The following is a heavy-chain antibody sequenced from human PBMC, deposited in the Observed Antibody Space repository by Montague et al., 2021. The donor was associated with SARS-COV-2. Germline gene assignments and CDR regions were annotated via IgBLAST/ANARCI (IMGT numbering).Heavy chain of an antibody. CDR2: ISSSSSYI. J-gene: IGHJ4*02. V-gene: IGHV3-21*01. D-gene: IGHD6-13*01. CDR1: GITFSSYS. Sequence: SLRLSCAASGITFSSYSMNWVRQAPGKGLEWVSSISSSSSYIYYADSVKGRFTNSRDNAKNSLYLQMNSLRAEDTAVYYCARVSRSSWYGGSLGEALDYWGQGTLVTVSS. CDR3: ARVSRSSWYGGSLGEALDY.